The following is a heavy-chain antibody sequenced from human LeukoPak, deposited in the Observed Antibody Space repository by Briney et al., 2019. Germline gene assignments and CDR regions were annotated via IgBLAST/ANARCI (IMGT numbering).Heavy chain of an antibody. D-gene: IGHD6-19*01. CDR2: INPSGGST. CDR1: GYTFTSYY. Sequence: RGASVKVSCKASGYTFTSYYMHWVRQAPGQGLEWMGIINPSGGSTSYAQKFQGRVTMTRDTSTSTVYMELSSLRSEDTAVYYCARGHSSGWYVGPFDYWGQGTLVTVSS. J-gene: IGHJ4*02. V-gene: IGHV1-46*01. CDR3: ARGHSSGWYVGPFDY.